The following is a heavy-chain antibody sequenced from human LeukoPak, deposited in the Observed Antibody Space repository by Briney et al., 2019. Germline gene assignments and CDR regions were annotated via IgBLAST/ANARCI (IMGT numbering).Heavy chain of an antibody. CDR2: ISDSGGRT. J-gene: IGHJ4*02. CDR1: GFTFSSFA. V-gene: IGHV3-23*01. D-gene: IGHD3-22*01. CDR3: AKAQEAAYYDSSGYYHVGNDY. Sequence: GGSLRLSCAASGFTFSSFAMSWARQAPGKGLEWVSTISDSGGRTHHADSVKGRFTISRDNSKSTLYLQMNSLRAEDTAVYYCAKAQEAAYYDSSGYYHVGNDYWGQGTLVTVAS.